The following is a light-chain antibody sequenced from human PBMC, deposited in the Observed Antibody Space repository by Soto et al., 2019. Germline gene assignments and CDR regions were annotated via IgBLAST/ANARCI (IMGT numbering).Light chain of an antibody. CDR2: TTN. CDR3: LIYFGGALV. CDR1: TGAVTSDSY. V-gene: IGLV7-43*01. J-gene: IGLJ2*01. Sequence: QAVVTQDPSLTVSPGGTVTLTCSSTTGAVTSDSYPSWFQQKPGQAPRALIYTTNNKTSWTPARFTGSLLGGKAALTLSGVQPEDEADYYCLIYFGGALVFGGGTKLTVL.